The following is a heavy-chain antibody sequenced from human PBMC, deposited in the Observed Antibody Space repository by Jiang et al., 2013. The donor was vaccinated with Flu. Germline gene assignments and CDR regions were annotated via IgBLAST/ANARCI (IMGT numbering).Heavy chain of an antibody. CDR2: IYYSGST. CDR3: ARDGGYSSSSKAFDI. V-gene: IGHV4-31*02. Sequence: KGLEWIGYIYYSGSTYYNPSLKSRVTISVDTSKNQFSLKLSSVTAADTAVYYCARDGGYSSSSKAFDIWGQGTMVTVSS. J-gene: IGHJ3*02. D-gene: IGHD6-6*01.